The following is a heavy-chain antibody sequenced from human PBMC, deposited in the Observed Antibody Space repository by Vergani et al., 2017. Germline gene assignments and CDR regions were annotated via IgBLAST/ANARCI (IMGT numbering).Heavy chain of an antibody. CDR3: AREPPDIVVVVAAREGPYGMDV. Sequence: QVQLVESGGGVVQPGRSLRLSCAASGFTFSSYAMHWVRQAPGKGLEWVAVISYDGSNKYYADSVKGRFTISRDNSKNTLYLQMNSLRAEDTAVYYCAREPPDIVVVVAAREGPYGMDVWGQGTTVTVSS. V-gene: IGHV3-30-3*01. D-gene: IGHD2-15*01. J-gene: IGHJ6*02. CDR1: GFTFSSYA. CDR2: ISYDGSNK.